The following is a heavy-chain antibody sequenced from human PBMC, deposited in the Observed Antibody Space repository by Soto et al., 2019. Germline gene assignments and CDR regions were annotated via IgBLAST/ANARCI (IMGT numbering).Heavy chain of an antibody. V-gene: IGHV3-23*01. CDR2: ISGSGGST. CDR3: ARGLRNYYAMDV. Sequence: GGSLRLSCAASGFTFSSYAMSWVRQAPGKGLEWVSAISGSGGSTYYADSVKGRFTISRDNARDTLFLQINSLRAEDTAVYFCARGLRNYYAMDVWGQGTTVTVSS. J-gene: IGHJ6*02. CDR1: GFTFSSYA.